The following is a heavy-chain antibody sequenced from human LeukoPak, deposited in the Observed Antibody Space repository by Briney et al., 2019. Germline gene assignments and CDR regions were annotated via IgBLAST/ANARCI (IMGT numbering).Heavy chain of an antibody. CDR2: VYSDGST. D-gene: IGHD3-10*01. Sequence: QSGGSLRLSCAASGLSVSAHYISWVRQTPGKGLEWVSIVYSDGSTYYADSVKARFTISRDNSRNRVYLQMNSLRAEDTALYYCAAYYYGSFPPKNFDFWGPGTPVTVSS. J-gene: IGHJ4*02. V-gene: IGHV3-66*01. CDR3: AAYYYGSFPPKNFDF. CDR1: GLSVSAHY.